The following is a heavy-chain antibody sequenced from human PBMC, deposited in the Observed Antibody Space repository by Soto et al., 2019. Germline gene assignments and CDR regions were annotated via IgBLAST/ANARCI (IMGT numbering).Heavy chain of an antibody. CDR1: GGTFSTYV. J-gene: IGHJ6*02. CDR3: ARGRPRSGPPFYYYGLDV. CDR2: VIPMSGSS. V-gene: IGHV1-69*06. Sequence: QVQLVQTGAEVKKPGSSVKVSCKASGGTFSTYVISWVRQAPGQGLEWMGRVIPMSGSSNYAQKFQGRVTITADKDTSIAYMEVRSLRSEDTAVYYCARGRPRSGPPFYYYGLDVWVQGTTVIVSS. D-gene: IGHD1-26*01.